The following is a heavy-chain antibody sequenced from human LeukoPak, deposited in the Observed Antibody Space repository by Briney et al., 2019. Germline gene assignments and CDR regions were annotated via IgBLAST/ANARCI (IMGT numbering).Heavy chain of an antibody. CDR3: ARHCPKDIVVVPAAVDY. CDR2: IYYSGST. J-gene: IGHJ4*02. Sequence: SETLSLTCTVSGGSISSSSYYWGWIRQPPGKGLEWIGSIYYSGSTYYNPSLKRRVTISVDTSKNQFSLTLSSVTAADTAVYYCARHCPKDIVVVPAAVDYWGQGTLVTVSS. V-gene: IGHV4-39*01. D-gene: IGHD2-2*01. CDR1: GGSISSSSYY.